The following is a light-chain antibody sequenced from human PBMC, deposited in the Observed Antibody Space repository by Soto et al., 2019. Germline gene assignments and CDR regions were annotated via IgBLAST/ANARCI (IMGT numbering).Light chain of an antibody. CDR2: GAS. V-gene: IGKV3-20*01. Sequence: EIVLTQSPGTLSLSPFERATLSCRASQSVSSSYFAWYQQRFGQAPRLLIYGASSRATGIPDRFSGSGSGTDFTLTISRLEPEDFAVYYCQQYGSSSWTFGQGT. CDR1: QSVSSSY. J-gene: IGKJ1*01. CDR3: QQYGSSSWT.